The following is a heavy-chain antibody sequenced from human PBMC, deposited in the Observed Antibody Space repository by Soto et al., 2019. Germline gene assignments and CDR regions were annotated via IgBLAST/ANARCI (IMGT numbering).Heavy chain of an antibody. Sequence: ASVKVSCKAPGGTFSSYAISWVRQAPGQGLEWMGGIIPIFGTANYAQKFQGRVTITADESTSTAYMELSSLRSEDTAVYYCARDPSYCGGDCYQGGMDVWGQGTTVTVSS. J-gene: IGHJ6*02. CDR3: ARDPSYCGGDCYQGGMDV. CDR2: IIPIFGTA. D-gene: IGHD2-21*02. CDR1: GGTFSSYA. V-gene: IGHV1-69*13.